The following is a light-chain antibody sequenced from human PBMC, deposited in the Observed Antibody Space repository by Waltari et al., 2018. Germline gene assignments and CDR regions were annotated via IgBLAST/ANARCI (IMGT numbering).Light chain of an antibody. CDR2: GAS. CDR1: QSITTS. CDR3: QQYKNYKT. Sequence: DIQMTQSPSTLSASVGDTVIISCRASQSITTSLAWYQQKPGKAPDVLIYGASNLESGVPSRFSGSGSGTEFTLTISSLQPDDFATYYCQQYKNYKTFGQGTRVEIK. J-gene: IGKJ1*01. V-gene: IGKV1-5*03.